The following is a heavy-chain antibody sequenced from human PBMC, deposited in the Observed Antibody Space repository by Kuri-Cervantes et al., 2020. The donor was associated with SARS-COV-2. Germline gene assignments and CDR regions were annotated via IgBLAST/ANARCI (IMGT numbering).Heavy chain of an antibody. CDR2: ITGSGTYT. Sequence: GGSMSLSCAGSGLTFSNYAIGCVRQAPVKVLVWVSTITGSGTYTYYADSVKGRFTISRDNSKNTLFLQMNSLRAEDTAVYYCARHTQGDNWGQGTLVTVSS. V-gene: IGHV3-23*01. CDR1: GLTFSNYA. J-gene: IGHJ4*02. CDR3: ARHTQGDN.